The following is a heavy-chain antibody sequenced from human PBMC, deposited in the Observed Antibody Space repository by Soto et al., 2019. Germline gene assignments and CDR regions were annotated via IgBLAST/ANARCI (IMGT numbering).Heavy chain of an antibody. CDR1: GGTFSSYA. J-gene: IGHJ3*02. CDR3: ARVEMATMGAFDI. V-gene: IGHV1-69*12. Sequence: VQLVQSGAEVKKPGSSVKVSCKASGGTFSSYAISWVRQAPGQGLEWIGGIIPIFGTANYAQKFQGRVTITADESTSTAYMERRSLRSEDTDLYYCARVEMATMGAFDIWGQGTMVTVSS. D-gene: IGHD5-12*01. CDR2: IIPIFGTA.